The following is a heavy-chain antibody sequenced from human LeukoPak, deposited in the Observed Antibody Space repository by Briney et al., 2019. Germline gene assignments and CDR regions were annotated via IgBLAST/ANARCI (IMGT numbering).Heavy chain of an antibody. D-gene: IGHD3-3*01. CDR2: ISAYNGNT. CDR3: ARDAAIFGVVIILFDY. CDR1: SYTFTSYG. V-gene: IGHV1-18*01. Sequence: ASVKVSCKASSYTFTSYGISWVRQAPGQGLEWMGWISAYNGNTNYAQKLQGRVTMTTDTSTSTAYMELRSLRSDDTAVYYCARDAAIFGVVIILFDYWGQGTLVTVSS. J-gene: IGHJ4*02.